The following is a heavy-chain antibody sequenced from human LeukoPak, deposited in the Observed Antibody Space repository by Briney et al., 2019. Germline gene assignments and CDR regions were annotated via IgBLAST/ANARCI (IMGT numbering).Heavy chain of an antibody. CDR1: GFTFGSYG. Sequence: GGSLRLSCAASGFTFGSYGMHWVRQAPGKGLEYVSAITTNGGSTYYANSVKGRFTIPRDNSKNTLFLQMGSLRAEDMAVYYCASRSSGSYNYWGQGTLVTVSS. D-gene: IGHD1-26*01. CDR3: ASRSSGSYNY. V-gene: IGHV3-64*01. J-gene: IGHJ4*02. CDR2: ITTNGGST.